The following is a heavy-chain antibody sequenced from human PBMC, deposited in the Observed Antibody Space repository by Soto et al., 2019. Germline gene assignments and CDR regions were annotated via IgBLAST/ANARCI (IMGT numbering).Heavy chain of an antibody. J-gene: IGHJ6*02. Sequence: QVQLVESGGGVVQPGRSLRLSCAASGFTFSSYGMHWVRQAPGKGLEWVAVIWFDGTNKYYADSVKGRFTISRDNSKNTLYLQMTSLRAEDTAVYYCARDRGYSGYDSPRYYYGMDVWGQGTTVTVSS. CDR3: ARDRGYSGYDSPRYYYGMDV. D-gene: IGHD5-12*01. CDR1: GFTFSSYG. V-gene: IGHV3-33*01. CDR2: IWFDGTNK.